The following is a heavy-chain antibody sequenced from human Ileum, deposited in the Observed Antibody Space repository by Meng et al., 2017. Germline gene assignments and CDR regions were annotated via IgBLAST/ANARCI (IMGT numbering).Heavy chain of an antibody. CDR2: ISNDGSFQ. D-gene: IGHD1-26*01. CDR3: ARGGPGGGGASPY. Sequence: GGSLRLSCAASGFSFNTYAMNWVCQAPGKGLEWVAVISNDGSFQYYGDSVQGRFTISRDNSKNTLYLQMNSLRVEDTAVYFCARGGPGGGGASPYWGQGTLVTVS. V-gene: IGHV3-30*04. CDR1: GFSFNTYA. J-gene: IGHJ4*02.